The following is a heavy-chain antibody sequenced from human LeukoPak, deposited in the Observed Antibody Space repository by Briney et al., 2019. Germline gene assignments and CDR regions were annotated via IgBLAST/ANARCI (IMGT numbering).Heavy chain of an antibody. J-gene: IGHJ4*02. D-gene: IGHD3-10*01. CDR3: AKEAPPDYYGSGSYYNGFDY. V-gene: IGHV3-7*01. CDR2: IKQDGSEK. CDR1: GFTFSSYW. Sequence: GGSLRLSCAASGFTFSSYWMSWVRQAPGKGLEGVANIKQDGSEKYYVDSVKGRFTISRDNAKNSLYLQMNSLRAEETAVYYCAKEAPPDYYGSGSYYNGFDYWGQGTLVTVSS.